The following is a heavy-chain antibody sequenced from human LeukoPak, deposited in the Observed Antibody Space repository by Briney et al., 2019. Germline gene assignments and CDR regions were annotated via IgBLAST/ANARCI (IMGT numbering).Heavy chain of an antibody. CDR3: ASPGVDYGDYSYGMDV. D-gene: IGHD3-16*01. CDR2: ISGSGGST. CDR1: GFTFSSYA. Sequence: GGSLRLSCAASGFTFSSYAMSWVRQAPGKGLEWGSVISGSGGSTYYADSVKGRFTISRDNSKNTLYLQMNSLRAEDTAVYYCASPGVDYGDYSYGMDVWGQGTTVTVSS. J-gene: IGHJ6*02. V-gene: IGHV3-23*01.